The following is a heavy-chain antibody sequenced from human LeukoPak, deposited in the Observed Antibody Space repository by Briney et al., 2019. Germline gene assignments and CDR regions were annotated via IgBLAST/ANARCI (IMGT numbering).Heavy chain of an antibody. CDR3: ARAHNYDYVWGSYRSPYYFDY. Sequence: ASVKVSCKASGYTFTGYYMHCVRQAPGQGLEWMGRINPNSGGTNYAQKFQGRVTMTRDTSISTAYMELSRLRSDDTAVYYCARAHNYDYVWGSYRSPYYFDYWGQGTLVTVSS. CDR1: GYTFTGYY. D-gene: IGHD3-16*02. CDR2: INPNSGGT. V-gene: IGHV1-2*06. J-gene: IGHJ4*02.